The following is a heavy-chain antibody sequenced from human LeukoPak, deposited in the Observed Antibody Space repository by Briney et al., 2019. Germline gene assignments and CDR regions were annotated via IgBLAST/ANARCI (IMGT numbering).Heavy chain of an antibody. CDR1: GYTFTGYY. V-gene: IGHV1-2*02. Sequence: ASVKVSCKASGYTFTGYYIHWVRQAPGQGLEWMGWINPNSGCTNYAQKFQGRVTMTRDTSISTAYMELSRLRSDDTAVYYCARARITMVRGLLGLGGRAYFDYWGQGTLVTVSS. CDR2: INPNSGCT. D-gene: IGHD3-10*01. J-gene: IGHJ4*02. CDR3: ARARITMVRGLLGLGGRAYFDY.